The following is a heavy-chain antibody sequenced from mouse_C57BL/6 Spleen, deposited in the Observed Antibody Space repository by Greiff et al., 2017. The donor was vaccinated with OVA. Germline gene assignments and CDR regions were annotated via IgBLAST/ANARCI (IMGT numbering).Heavy chain of an antibody. Sequence: GGGLVQPKGSLKLSCAASGFSFNTYAMNWVRQAPGKGLEWVARIRSKSNNYATYYADSVKDRFTISRDDSESMLYLQMNNLKTEDTAMYYCVRGLLRAMDYWGQGTSVTVSS. CDR1: GFSFNTYA. CDR3: VRGLLRAMDY. CDR2: IRSKSNNYAT. V-gene: IGHV10-1*01. J-gene: IGHJ4*01. D-gene: IGHD1-1*01.